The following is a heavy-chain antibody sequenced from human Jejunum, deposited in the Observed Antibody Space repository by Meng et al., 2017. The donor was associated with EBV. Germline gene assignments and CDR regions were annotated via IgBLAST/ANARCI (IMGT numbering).Heavy chain of an antibody. J-gene: IGHJ4*02. CDR1: GFTFSSYG. D-gene: IGHD6-13*01. CDR3: ARGGGSRSWSFDY. V-gene: IGHV3-30*19. CDR2: TSYDETDK. Sequence: QEQLVESGGGVVQPGRSLRLSCAASGFTFSSYGMHWVRQAPGKGLEWVALTSYDETDKYYADSVKGRFIISRDNSNNTLSLQMNSLRAEDSAVYYCARGGGSRSWSFDYWGQGTLVTASS.